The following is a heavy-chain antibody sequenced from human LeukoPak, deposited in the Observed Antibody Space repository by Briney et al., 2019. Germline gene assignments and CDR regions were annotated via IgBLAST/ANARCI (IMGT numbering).Heavy chain of an antibody. V-gene: IGHV4-38-2*02. J-gene: IGHJ5*02. Sequence: PSETLSLTCTVSGYSISSGYYWGWIRQPPGKGLEWIGSIYHSGGTYYNPSLKRRVTMSVDTSKNQFSLSLRSVTAADTAVYYCARGQARLAWFDPWGQGTLVTVSS. CDR2: IYHSGGT. D-gene: IGHD6-19*01. CDR3: ARGQARLAWFDP. CDR1: GYSISSGYY.